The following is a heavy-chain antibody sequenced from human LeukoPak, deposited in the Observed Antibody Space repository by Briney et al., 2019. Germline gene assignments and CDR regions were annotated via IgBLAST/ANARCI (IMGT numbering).Heavy chain of an antibody. D-gene: IGHD2-15*01. CDR1: GFTFSTYW. J-gene: IGHJ3*02. Sequence: PGGSLRLSCAASGFTFSTYWMSWGRQAPGKGLEWVANINQHGGDKNYLDSVKGRFTISRDNAQNSLYLQMNSLRAEDTAVYYCASVPLRWDAFDIWGQGTMVTVSS. V-gene: IGHV3-7*01. CDR2: INQHGGDK. CDR3: ASVPLRWDAFDI.